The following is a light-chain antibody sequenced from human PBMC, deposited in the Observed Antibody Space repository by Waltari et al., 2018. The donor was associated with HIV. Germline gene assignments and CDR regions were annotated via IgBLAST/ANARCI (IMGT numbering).Light chain of an antibody. CDR2: GAS. J-gene: IGKJ5*01. CDR1: QSVSSN. Sequence: EIVMTQSPVTLSVSPGERATLSYRASQSVSSNLAWYKQKPGQAPRLLIYGASARATGIPDRLSGSGSGTEFTLTISSLQSEDFAVYYCQQYTNWPITFGQGTRLEI. V-gene: IGKV3-15*01. CDR3: QQYTNWPIT.